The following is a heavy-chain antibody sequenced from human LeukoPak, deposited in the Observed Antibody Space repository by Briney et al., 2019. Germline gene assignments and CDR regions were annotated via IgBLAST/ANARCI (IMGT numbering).Heavy chain of an antibody. CDR1: GFTISSYW. V-gene: IGHV3-7*01. CDR3: ARAIADYYYYYMDV. Sequence: GGSQRLSCAASGFTISSYWMSWVRQAPGKGLEWVAKIKQDGSEKYYVDSVKGRLTISRDNAKNSLYLQMNSLRAEDTAVYYCARAIADYYYYYMDVWGKGTTVTVSS. J-gene: IGHJ6*03. CDR2: IKQDGSEK. D-gene: IGHD2-21*01.